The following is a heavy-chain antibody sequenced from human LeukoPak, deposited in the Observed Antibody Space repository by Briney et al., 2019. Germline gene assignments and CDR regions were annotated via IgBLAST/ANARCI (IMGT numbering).Heavy chain of an antibody. J-gene: IGHJ4*02. V-gene: IGHV3-7*03. CDR2: IKQDGSEK. Sequence: PGGSLRLSCAASGFTFSNYWMSWVRQAPGKGLEWVANIKQDGSEKYYVDSVKGRFTISRDNARNSLYLRMNSLRAEDTAVYYCARKGGYYGDYFDSWGQGTLVTVSS. CDR3: ARKGGYYGDYFDS. CDR1: GFTFSNYW. D-gene: IGHD4-17*01.